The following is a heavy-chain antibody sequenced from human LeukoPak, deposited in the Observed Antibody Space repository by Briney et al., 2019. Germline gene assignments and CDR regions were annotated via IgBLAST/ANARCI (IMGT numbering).Heavy chain of an antibody. Sequence: SVEVSCKASGGTFSSYAISWVRQAPGQGLEWMGRIIPILGIANYAQKFQGRVTITADKSTSTAYMELSSLRSEDTAVYYCARVEQLVSAGYWFDPWGQGTLVTVSS. V-gene: IGHV1-69*04. D-gene: IGHD6-13*01. J-gene: IGHJ5*02. CDR3: ARVEQLVSAGYWFDP. CDR1: GGTFSSYA. CDR2: IIPILGIA.